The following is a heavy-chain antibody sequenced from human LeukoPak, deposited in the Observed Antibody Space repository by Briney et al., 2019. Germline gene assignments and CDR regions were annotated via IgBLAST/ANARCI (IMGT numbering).Heavy chain of an antibody. D-gene: IGHD5-18*01. CDR2: ISWNSGSI. CDR1: GFTFDDYA. Sequence: GGSLRLSCAASGFTFDDYAMHWVRQAPGKGLEWVSGISWNSGSIGYADSVKGRFTISRDNAKNSLYLQMNSLRAEDTAVYYCARDAGYGYDRFDYWGQGTQVTVSS. CDR3: ARDAGYGYDRFDY. J-gene: IGHJ4*02. V-gene: IGHV3-9*01.